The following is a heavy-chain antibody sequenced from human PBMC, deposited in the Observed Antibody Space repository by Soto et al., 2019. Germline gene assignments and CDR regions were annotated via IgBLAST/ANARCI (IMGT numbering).Heavy chain of an antibody. CDR3: TFDGNYYYYTMDV. CDR2: IRSKANSYAT. CDR1: GGFTFSGSA. V-gene: IGHV3-73*01. J-gene: IGHJ6*02. D-gene: IGHD1-26*01. Sequence: EVQLVESGGGLVQPGGSLKLSCAASGGFTFSGSAMHWVRQASGKGLEWVGRIRSKANSYATAYAASVEGRFTISRDDSKNTAYLQMNSLKTEDTAMYYCTFDGNYYYYTMDVWGQGTTVTVSS.